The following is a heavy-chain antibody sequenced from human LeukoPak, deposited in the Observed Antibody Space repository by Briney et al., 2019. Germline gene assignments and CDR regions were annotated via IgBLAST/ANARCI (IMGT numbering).Heavy chain of an antibody. CDR3: TTYRSGHY. Sequence: GRSLRLSCAASGFIFSGCDMHWVRQASGKGLEWVGRITTKANNYATAYAASVKGRFTISRDDSENTAYLQMNSLKTEDTAVYYCTTYRSGHYWGQGTLVTVSS. J-gene: IGHJ4*02. D-gene: IGHD6-19*01. CDR1: GFIFSGCD. V-gene: IGHV3-73*01. CDR2: ITTKANNYAT.